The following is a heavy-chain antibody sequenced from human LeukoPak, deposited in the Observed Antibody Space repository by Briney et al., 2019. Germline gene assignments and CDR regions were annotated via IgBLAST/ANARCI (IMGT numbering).Heavy chain of an antibody. Sequence: GGSLRLSCAASGLTFSTSPMNWVRLAPGNRLEWVSTSGTSGDTYYADSVKGRFTISRDNSKSTLSLQMANLRVEDTAVYYCATINPGNYPYDYWGQGTLVNVSP. J-gene: IGHJ4*02. CDR1: GLTFSTSP. CDR3: ATINPGNYPYDY. D-gene: IGHD3-22*01. V-gene: IGHV3-23*01. CDR2: SGTSGDT.